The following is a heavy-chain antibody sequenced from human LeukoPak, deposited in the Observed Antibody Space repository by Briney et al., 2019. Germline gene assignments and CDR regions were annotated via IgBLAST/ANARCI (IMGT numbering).Heavy chain of an antibody. Sequence: PGGSLRLSCAASGFPFNAYWMTWVRRAPGKGLEWVANIRQDGDTKYYVDSVGGRFTISRDNAMNSLYLQMNSLRAEDTAIYYCARSLPYGTTWYGRSDFWGQGTLVTVSS. CDR2: IRQDGDTK. V-gene: IGHV3-7*03. CDR3: ARSLPYGTTWYGRSDF. D-gene: IGHD6-13*01. J-gene: IGHJ4*02. CDR1: GFPFNAYW.